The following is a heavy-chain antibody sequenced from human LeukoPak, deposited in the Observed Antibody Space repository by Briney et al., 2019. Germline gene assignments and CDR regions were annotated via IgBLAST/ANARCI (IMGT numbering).Heavy chain of an antibody. CDR3: ARPRLSGLYCGGDCYSFDY. V-gene: IGHV5-51*01. CDR1: GYSFTSYW. D-gene: IGHD2-21*02. J-gene: IGHJ4*02. Sequence: GESLKISCKGSGYSFTSYWIGWVRQMPGKGLEWMGIIYPGDSDTRYSPSFQGQVTISADKSISTAYLQWSSLKASDPAMYYCARPRLSGLYCGGDCYSFDYWGQGTLVTVSS. CDR2: IYPGDSDT.